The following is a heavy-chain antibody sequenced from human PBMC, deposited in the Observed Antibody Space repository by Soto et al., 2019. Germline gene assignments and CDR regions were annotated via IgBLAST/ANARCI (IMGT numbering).Heavy chain of an antibody. V-gene: IGHV4-59*01. CDR2: IYYSGNT. CDR3: ARVRGELGVYYYYYGMDV. CDR1: GGSISSYH. D-gene: IGHD3-16*01. Sequence: PSETLSLTCTVSGGSISSYHWSWIRQPPGKGLEWIGYIYYSGNTNYNPSLKSRVTISADTSMNQFSLNLRSVTAADTAVYYCARVRGELGVYYYYYGMDVWGQGTTVTVSS. J-gene: IGHJ6*02.